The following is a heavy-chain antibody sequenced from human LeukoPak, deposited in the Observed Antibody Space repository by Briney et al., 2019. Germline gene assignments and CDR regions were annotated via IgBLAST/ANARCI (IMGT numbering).Heavy chain of an antibody. J-gene: IGHJ6*03. CDR2: ISSDGSDK. V-gene: IGHV3-30*04. D-gene: IGHD3-9*01. CDR3: AREGHYDILTGYSPVEYYYYYMDV. CDR1: GFTFSHYA. Sequence: GGSLRLSRAASGFTFSHYAIHWVRQAPGKGLGWVGVISSDGSDKYHADSVKGRFTISRDNSKNTLYLQMNSLRPEDTAVYYCAREGHYDILTGYSPVEYYYYYMDVWGKGTTVTVSS.